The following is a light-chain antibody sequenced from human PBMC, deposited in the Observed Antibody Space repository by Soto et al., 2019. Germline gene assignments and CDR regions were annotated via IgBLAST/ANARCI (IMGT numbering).Light chain of an antibody. J-gene: IGKJ4*01. CDR2: AAS. V-gene: IGKV1-39*01. CDR1: QSISTY. Sequence: DIQMPQSPSSLSASVGDRVTINCRASQSISTYLNWYQQKPGKAPMLLIYAASNLQSGVPSRFSGSGSGTDFNLTVSSLQPEDFATYHCQQSYTIPLTCGGGTRVENK. CDR3: QQSYTIPLT.